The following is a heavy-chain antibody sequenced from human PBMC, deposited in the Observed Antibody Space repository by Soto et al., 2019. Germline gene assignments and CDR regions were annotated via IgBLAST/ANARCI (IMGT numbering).Heavy chain of an antibody. V-gene: IGHV4-39*01. CDR3: VRHTLAISISDH. D-gene: IGHD3-3*01. J-gene: IGHJ4*02. CDR2: IYYSGST. CDR1: GGSISSSSYY. Sequence: QLQLQESGPGLVKPSETLSLTCTVSGGSISSSSYYWGWIRQPPGKGLEWIGSIYYSGSTYYNPSLKSRVPISVDTSKNQCYLKLRSVTAADTAVYYCVRHTLAISISDHWGQGTLVTVSS.